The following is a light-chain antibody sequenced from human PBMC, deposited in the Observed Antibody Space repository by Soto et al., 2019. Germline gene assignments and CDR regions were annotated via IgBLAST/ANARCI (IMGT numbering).Light chain of an antibody. CDR2: DAF. CDR3: HQCGDWPT. V-gene: IGKV3-11*01. Sequence: EIVLTQSPATLSLSPGERATLSCRASQSVSGHLAWYQQKPGQAPRLLIYDAFNRATGIPARFSGSGSGTYFTLTINSPEPEDSAVYECHQCGDWPTFGQGTKLE. CDR1: QSVSGH. J-gene: IGKJ2*01.